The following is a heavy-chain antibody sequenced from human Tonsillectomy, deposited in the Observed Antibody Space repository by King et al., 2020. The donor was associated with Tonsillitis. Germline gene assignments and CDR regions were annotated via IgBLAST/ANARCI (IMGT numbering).Heavy chain of an antibody. CDR2: IYWNDHK. D-gene: IGHD5-12*01. V-gene: IGHV2-5*01. Sequence: TLKESGPTLVKPTQTLTLTCTFSGFSLNTAGVGVGWIRQPPGKALEWLALIYWNDHKRYSPSLKSRLTITKDTSKNQVVLTMTNVDPVDTATYYCALQWLRQPYYYYYYYMDVWGQGTTVTVSS. CDR1: GFSLNTAGVG. CDR3: ALQWLRQPYYYYYYYMDV. J-gene: IGHJ6*02.